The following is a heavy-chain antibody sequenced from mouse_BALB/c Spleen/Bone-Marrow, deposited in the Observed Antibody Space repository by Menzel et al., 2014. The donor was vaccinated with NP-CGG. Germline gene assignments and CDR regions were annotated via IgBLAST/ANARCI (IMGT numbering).Heavy chain of an antibody. Sequence: EVMLVESGGGLVKPGGSLKLSCAASGFTFSSYTMSWVRQTPEKRLEWVATISTGGSYTDYPDSVKGRFTISRDNAKNTLYLQTSSLKSEDTAMYYCTRDQRYGNYIYAMDYWGQGTSVTVSS. V-gene: IGHV5-6-4*01. CDR1: GFTFSSYT. D-gene: IGHD2-10*02. CDR2: ISTGGSYT. CDR3: TRDQRYGNYIYAMDY. J-gene: IGHJ4*01.